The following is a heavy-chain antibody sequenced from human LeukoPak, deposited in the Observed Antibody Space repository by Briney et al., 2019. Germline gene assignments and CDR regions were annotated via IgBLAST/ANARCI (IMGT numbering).Heavy chain of an antibody. CDR3: ARAYYYGSGSYLPLFLGYYGMDV. CDR2: MNPNSGNT. J-gene: IGHJ6*02. CDR1: GYTFTSYD. Sequence: ASVKVSCKASGYTFTSYDINWVRQATGQGLEWMGWMNPNSGNTGYAQKFQGRVTMTRNTSISTAYVELSSLRSEDTAVYYCARAYYYGSGSYLPLFLGYYGMDVWGQGTTVTVSS. D-gene: IGHD3-10*01. V-gene: IGHV1-8*01.